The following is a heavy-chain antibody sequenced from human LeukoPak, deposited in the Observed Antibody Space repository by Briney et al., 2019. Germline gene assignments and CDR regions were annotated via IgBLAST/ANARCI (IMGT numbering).Heavy chain of an antibody. CDR1: GGSISSGGYY. CDR2: INHSGST. CDR3: AREIPRYYYDSSGPNDY. J-gene: IGHJ4*02. Sequence: PSETLSLTCTVSGGSISSGGYYWSWIRQPPGKGLEWIGEINHSGSTNYNPSLKSRATISVDTSKNQFSLKLSSVTAADTAVYYCAREIPRYYYDSSGPNDYWGQGTLVTVSS. V-gene: IGHV4-39*07. D-gene: IGHD3-22*01.